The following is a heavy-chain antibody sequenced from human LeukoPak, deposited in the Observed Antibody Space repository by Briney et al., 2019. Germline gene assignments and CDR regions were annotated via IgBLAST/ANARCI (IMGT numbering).Heavy chain of an antibody. Sequence: SVKVSCKASGGTFSSYAISWVRQAPGQGLEWMGGIIPIFGTANYARKFQGRVTITADESTSTAYMELSSLRSEDTAVYYCARGYDILTGYSSNWFDPWGQGTLVTVSS. V-gene: IGHV1-69*13. D-gene: IGHD3-9*01. CDR2: IIPIFGTA. CDR1: GGTFSSYA. CDR3: ARGYDILTGYSSNWFDP. J-gene: IGHJ5*02.